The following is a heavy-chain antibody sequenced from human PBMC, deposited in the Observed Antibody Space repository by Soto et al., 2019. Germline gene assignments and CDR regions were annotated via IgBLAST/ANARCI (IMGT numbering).Heavy chain of an antibody. CDR3: ARSHMVRGVLRTQGWFVP. CDR1: GFTFSSYA. Sequence: QVQLVESGGGVVQPGRSLRLSCAASGFTFSSYAMHWVRQAPGKGLEWVAVISYDGSNKYYADSVKGRFTISRDNSKNTLYLQMNSLRAEDTAVYYCARSHMVRGVLRTQGWFVPWGQGTLVTVSS. CDR2: ISYDGSNK. J-gene: IGHJ5*02. V-gene: IGHV3-30-3*01. D-gene: IGHD3-10*01.